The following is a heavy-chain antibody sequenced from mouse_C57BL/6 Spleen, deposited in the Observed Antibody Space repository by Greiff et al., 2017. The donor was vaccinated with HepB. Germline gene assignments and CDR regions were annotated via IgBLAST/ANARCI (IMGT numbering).Heavy chain of an antibody. CDR3: ARGYYGSTYFDY. Sequence: QVQLKESGPELVKPGASVKISCKASGYAFSSSWMNWVKQRPGKGLEWIGRIYPGDGDTNYNGKFKGKATLTADKSSSTAYMQLSSLTSEDSAVYFWARGYYGSTYFDYWGQGTTLTVSS. CDR2: IYPGDGDT. CDR1: GYAFSSSW. V-gene: IGHV1-82*01. J-gene: IGHJ2*01. D-gene: IGHD1-1*01.